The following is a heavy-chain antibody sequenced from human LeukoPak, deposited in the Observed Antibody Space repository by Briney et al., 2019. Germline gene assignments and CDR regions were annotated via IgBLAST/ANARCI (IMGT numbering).Heavy chain of an antibody. CDR2: IYYSGST. CDR3: ARHRYLITGTTVVDY. D-gene: IGHD1-20*01. J-gene: IGHJ4*02. Sequence: PSETLSLTCIVSGGSISSSSYCWGWIRQPPGKGLEWIGSIYYSGSTYYNPSLKSRVTISVDTSKNQFSLKLSSVTAADTAVYYCARHRYLITGTTVVDYWGQGTLVTVSS. CDR1: GGSISSSSYC. V-gene: IGHV4-39*07.